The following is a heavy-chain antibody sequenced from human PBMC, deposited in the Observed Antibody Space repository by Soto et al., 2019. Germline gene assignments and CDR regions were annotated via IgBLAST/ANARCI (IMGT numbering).Heavy chain of an antibody. D-gene: IGHD3-3*01. CDR3: ARDASYYSLWSGYYPSRNGMDV. CDR2: IWYDGSKK. V-gene: IGHV3-33*01. CDR1: GFTFSSFG. J-gene: IGHJ6*02. Sequence: QVQVVESGGGVVQPGRSLRLSCAASGFTFSSFGMHWVRQAPGKGLEWVSLIWYDGSKKSYGDSVKGRFTISRDNSRNTVYLPMNSLRADHTAVYYGARDASYYSLWSGYYPSRNGMDVWGQGTTVTVSS.